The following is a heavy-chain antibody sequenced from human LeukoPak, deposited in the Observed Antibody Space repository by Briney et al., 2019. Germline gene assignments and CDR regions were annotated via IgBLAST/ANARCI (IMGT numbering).Heavy chain of an antibody. Sequence: GRSLRHSCAASGFTFSSYAMHWVRQAPGKGLEWVAVISYDGSNKYYADSVKGRFTISRDNSKNTLYLQMNSLRAEDTAVYYCARDSSDYYGSGSYYLVYYYYYYGMDVWGQGTTVTVSS. D-gene: IGHD3-10*01. CDR1: GFTFSSYA. V-gene: IGHV3-30-3*01. CDR2: ISYDGSNK. CDR3: ARDSSDYYGSGSYYLVYYYYYYGMDV. J-gene: IGHJ6*02.